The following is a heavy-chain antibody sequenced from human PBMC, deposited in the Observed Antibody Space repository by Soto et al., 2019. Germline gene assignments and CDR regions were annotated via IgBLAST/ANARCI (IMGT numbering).Heavy chain of an antibody. V-gene: IGHV1-8*01. CDR2: MNPNSGNT. CDR1: GYTFTSYD. CDR3: ARGLCGADCYSLGFTSKYYFDY. J-gene: IGHJ4*02. Sequence: ASVKVSCKASGYTFTSYDINWVRQATGQGLEWMGWMNPNSGNTGYAQKFQGRVTMTRNTSISTAYMELSSLKDEDTAVYYCARGLCGADCYSLGFTSKYYFDYWGLGTLVTVSS. D-gene: IGHD2-21*02.